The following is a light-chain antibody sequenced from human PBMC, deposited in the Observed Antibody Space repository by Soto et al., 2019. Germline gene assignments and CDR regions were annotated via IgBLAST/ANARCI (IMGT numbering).Light chain of an antibody. CDR3: QQSGRP. Sequence: ETVMTQSPATLSVSPGERATLSCRASQSVSSSYLAWYQQKPGQTPRLLIHGASSRATGIPDRFSGSGSGTDFTLTISRLEPEDSAVYYCQQSGRPFGQGTKVDIK. CDR1: QSVSSSY. V-gene: IGKV3-20*01. CDR2: GAS. J-gene: IGKJ1*01.